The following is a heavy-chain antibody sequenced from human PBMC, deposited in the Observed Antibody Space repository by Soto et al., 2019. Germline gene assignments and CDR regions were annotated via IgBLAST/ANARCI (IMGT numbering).Heavy chain of an antibody. Sequence: SETLSLTCTVSGGSISSGGYYWSWIRQHPGKGLEWIGYIYYSGSAYYNPSLKSRVTISVDTSKNQFSLRLSSVTAADTAVYYCARWPQLEPRFDYWGQGTLVTVSS. CDR2: IYYSGSA. J-gene: IGHJ4*02. D-gene: IGHD1-1*01. CDR3: ARWPQLEPRFDY. V-gene: IGHV4-31*03. CDR1: GGSISSGGYY.